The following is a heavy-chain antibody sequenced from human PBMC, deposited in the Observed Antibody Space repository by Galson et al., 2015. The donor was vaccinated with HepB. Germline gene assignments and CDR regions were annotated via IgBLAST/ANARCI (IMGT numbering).Heavy chain of an antibody. CDR2: INPNSGGT. D-gene: IGHD3-22*01. Sequence: SVKVSCKASGYTFTGYYMHWVRQAPGQGLEWMGWINPNSGGTNYAQKFQGWVTMTRDTSISTAYMELSSLKASDTAMYYCARAGYYSPIDYWGQGTLVTVSS. CDR1: GYTFTGYY. CDR3: ARAGYYSPIDY. J-gene: IGHJ4*02. V-gene: IGHV1-2*04.